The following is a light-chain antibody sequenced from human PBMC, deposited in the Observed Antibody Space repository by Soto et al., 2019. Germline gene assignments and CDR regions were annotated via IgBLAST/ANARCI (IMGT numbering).Light chain of an antibody. J-gene: IGKJ2*01. CDR1: QSVSSSY. CDR3: EQYGSSPDT. V-gene: IGKV3-20*01. Sequence: EIVLTQSPGTLSLSPGERATLSCRASQSVSSSYLAWYQQKPGQAPRLLIYGASSRATGSPDRFSGSGSGTDFTLTISRLETEDFAVYYCEQYGSSPDTFGQGTKLESK. CDR2: GAS.